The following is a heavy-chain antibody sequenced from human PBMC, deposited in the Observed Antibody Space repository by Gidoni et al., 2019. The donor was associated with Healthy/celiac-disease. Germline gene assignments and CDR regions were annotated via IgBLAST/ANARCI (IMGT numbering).Heavy chain of an antibody. Sequence: QVQLVETGGGVVQPGRSLRLSCAASGFTFSSYGMHWVRQAPGKGLEWVAVISYDGSNKYYADSVKGRFTISRDNSKNTLYLQMNSLRAEDTAVYYCAKAVGGENIDYWGQGTLVTVSS. CDR1: GFTFSSYG. D-gene: IGHD2-21*01. CDR2: ISYDGSNK. CDR3: AKAVGGENIDY. V-gene: IGHV3-30*18. J-gene: IGHJ4*02.